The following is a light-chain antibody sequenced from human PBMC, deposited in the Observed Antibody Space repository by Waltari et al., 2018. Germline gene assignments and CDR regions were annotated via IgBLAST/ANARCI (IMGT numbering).Light chain of an antibody. CDR2: SSN. J-gene: IGLJ2*01. Sequence: QSVLTQPPSVSGATGQRVTISCSGSTSNIGAGYDVHWYQQLQGTAHKLPLLSSNGRPSGVPYLFSGSTSGTSASLAITGLQPEDEADYYCQSYDTSLSALVFGGGTKLTVL. CDR3: QSYDTSLSALV. CDR1: TSNIGAGYD. V-gene: IGLV1-40*01.